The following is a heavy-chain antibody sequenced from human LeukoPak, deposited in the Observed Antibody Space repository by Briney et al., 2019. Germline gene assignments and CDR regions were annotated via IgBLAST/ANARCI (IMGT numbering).Heavy chain of an antibody. CDR3: ARDRQWLKY. V-gene: IGHV3-7*01. CDR1: GFTFSSYW. J-gene: IGHJ4*02. D-gene: IGHD6-19*01. CDR2: IKQDGSEK. Sequence: GGSLRLSCAAFGFTFSSYWMSWVRQAPGKGLEWVANIKQDGSEKSYVDSVKGRFIISRDNAKNSLYLQMSSLRAEDTAVYYCARDRQWLKYWGQGTLVTVSS.